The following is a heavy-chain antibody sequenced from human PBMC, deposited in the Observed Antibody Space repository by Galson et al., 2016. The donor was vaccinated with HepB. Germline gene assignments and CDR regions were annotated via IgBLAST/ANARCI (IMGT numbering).Heavy chain of an antibody. CDR2: IFHSGTT. J-gene: IGHJ5*02. CDR1: GDSISSSNW. D-gene: IGHD5-24*01. V-gene: IGHV4-4*02. Sequence: SETLSLTCAVSGDSISSSNWWGWVRQPPGKGLEWIGEIFHSGTTNYNPSFKSRVTISVDKSKNQFSLNLTSVTAADTAVYYCARESWVGYTDSDANWFDPWGQGTLVTVSS. CDR3: ARESWVGYTDSDANWFDP.